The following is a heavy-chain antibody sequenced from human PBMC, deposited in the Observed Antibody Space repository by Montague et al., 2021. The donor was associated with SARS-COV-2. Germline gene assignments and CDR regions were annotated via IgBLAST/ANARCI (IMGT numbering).Heavy chain of an antibody. D-gene: IGHD3-22*01. Sequence: SLRLSCAASGFTFSNYAMHWVRQATGKGLEWVSAIGTAGDTYYPGPVKGRFIIPRENAKNSLYLQMDSLRAGDTAVYYCARGDSSGYYYLFDYWGQGTLVTVSS. CDR2: IGTAGDT. CDR1: GFTFSNYA. J-gene: IGHJ4*02. V-gene: IGHV3-13*04. CDR3: ARGDSSGYYYLFDY.